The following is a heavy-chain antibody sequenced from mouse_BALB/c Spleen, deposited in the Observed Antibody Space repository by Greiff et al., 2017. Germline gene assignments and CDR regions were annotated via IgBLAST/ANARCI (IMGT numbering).Heavy chain of an antibody. CDR3: ARSDGYEFYAMDY. V-gene: IGHV1-87*01. CDR1: GYTFTSYW. Sequence: QVQLQQSGAELARPGASVKLSCKASGYTFTSYWMQWVKQRPGKGLEWMGAIYPGDGDTRYTQKFKGKATLTADKSSSTAYMQLSSLASEDSAVYYCARSDGYEFYAMDYWGQGTSVTVSS. CDR2: IYPGDGDT. D-gene: IGHD2-2*01. J-gene: IGHJ4*01.